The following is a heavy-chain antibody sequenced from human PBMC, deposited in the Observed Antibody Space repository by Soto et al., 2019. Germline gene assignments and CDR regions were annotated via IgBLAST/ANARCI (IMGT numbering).Heavy chain of an antibody. J-gene: IGHJ6*04. CDR1: GGSISRYY. D-gene: IGHD3-10*01. V-gene: IGHV4-59*01. CDR2: IYYSGST. Sequence: PSQTLSLTCTVSGGSISRYYWSWIRQPPGKGLEWIGYIYYSGSTNYNPSLKSRVTISVDTSKNQFSLKLSSVTAADTAVYYCAREGPDYYGSGSYLGVDVWGKGTTVTVSS. CDR3: AREGPDYYGSGSYLGVDV.